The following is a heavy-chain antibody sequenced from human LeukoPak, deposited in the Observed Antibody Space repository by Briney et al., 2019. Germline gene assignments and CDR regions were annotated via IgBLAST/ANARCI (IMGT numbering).Heavy chain of an antibody. Sequence: SETLPLTCAVYGGSFSGYYWSWIRQPPGKGLEWIGEINHSGSTNYNPSLKSRVTISVDTSKNQFSLKLSSVTAADTAVYFCARGRVSSSTWYSTYYYFFYMDFWGKGTTVTVSS. D-gene: IGHD4-11*01. J-gene: IGHJ6*03. V-gene: IGHV4-34*01. CDR2: INHSGST. CDR1: GGSFSGYY. CDR3: ARGRVSSSTWYSTYYYFFYMDF.